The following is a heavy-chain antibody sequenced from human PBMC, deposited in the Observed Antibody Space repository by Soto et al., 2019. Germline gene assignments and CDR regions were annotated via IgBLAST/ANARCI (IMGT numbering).Heavy chain of an antibody. J-gene: IGHJ4*02. CDR1: GFSLSTNGMC. D-gene: IGHD6-19*01. Sequence: SGPSGEPTQTPTLTCTFSGFSLSTNGMCVSWIRQPPGKALEWLALVDWDDDKFYSISLRTRLTISRDTSKNQVVLTMTDMDPVDTATYYCARTPLTTGWSVDYWGQGTLVTVSS. V-gene: IGHV2-70*01. CDR3: ARTPLTTGWSVDY. CDR2: VDWDDDK.